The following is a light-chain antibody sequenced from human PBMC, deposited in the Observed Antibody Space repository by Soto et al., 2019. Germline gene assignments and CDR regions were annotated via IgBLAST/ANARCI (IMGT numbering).Light chain of an antibody. V-gene: IGKV3-20*01. CDR3: QQYGRSWT. J-gene: IGKJ1*01. Sequence: EIVLTQSPGTLSLSPGERATLSCRASQSVSSGYLAWYQQKPGQAPRLLIYGASSRATGIPDRFSGSGSGTDFTLTISRLEPEDFAVYYCQQYGRSWTFGQGTKVEIK. CDR1: QSVSSGY. CDR2: GAS.